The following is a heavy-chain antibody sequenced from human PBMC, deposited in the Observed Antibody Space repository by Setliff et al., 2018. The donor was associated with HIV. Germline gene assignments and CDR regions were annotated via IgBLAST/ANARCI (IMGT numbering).Heavy chain of an antibody. CDR3: ARGVPADGYAFDI. D-gene: IGHD6-13*01. CDR2: INPKSGGT. V-gene: IGHV1-2*02. CDR1: GYTFTGYY. J-gene: IGHJ3*02. Sequence: ASVKVSCKASGYTFTGYYMHWVRQAPGQGLEWMGWINPKSGGTVYAQKFQGRVTVTRDTSVTTAYMDLTRLTSDDTAVYYCARGVPADGYAFDIWGQGTLVTVSS.